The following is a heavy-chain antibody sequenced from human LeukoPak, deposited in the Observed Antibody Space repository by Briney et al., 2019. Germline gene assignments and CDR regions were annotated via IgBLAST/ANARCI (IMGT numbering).Heavy chain of an antibody. V-gene: IGHV3-30*18. CDR3: AKGGGGSYLRFDY. Sequence: GRSLRLSCAASGFTFSSYGMHWVRQAPGKGLEWVAAISYDGSNKYYADSVKGRFSISRDNSKNTLYLQMNSLRPEDTAVFYCAKGGGGSYLRFDYWGQGTLVTVSS. D-gene: IGHD1-26*01. CDR2: ISYDGSNK. CDR1: GFTFSSYG. J-gene: IGHJ4*02.